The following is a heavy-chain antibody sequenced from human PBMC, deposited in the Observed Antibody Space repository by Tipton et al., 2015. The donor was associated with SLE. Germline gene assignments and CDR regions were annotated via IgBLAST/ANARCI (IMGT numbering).Heavy chain of an antibody. CDR2: INHSGST. CDR3: ARGDDFWSGFLFGY. V-gene: IGHV4-34*01. Sequence: TLSLTCAVYGGSFSGYYWSWIRQPPGKGLEWIGEINHSGSTNYNPSLKSRVTISVDTSKNQFSLKLSSVTAADTAVYYCARGDDFWSGFLFGYWGQGTLVTVSS. CDR1: GGSFSGYY. D-gene: IGHD3-3*01. J-gene: IGHJ4*02.